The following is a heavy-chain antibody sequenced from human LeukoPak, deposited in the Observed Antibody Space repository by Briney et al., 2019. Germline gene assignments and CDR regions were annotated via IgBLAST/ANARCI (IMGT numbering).Heavy chain of an antibody. V-gene: IGHV3-74*01. CDR3: VRDLGGRSGH. D-gene: IGHD1-26*01. Sequence: GGSLRLSCAASGFTFSSNWMHWVRQAPGKGLVWVSRINEDGSTTNYADSVKGRSTVFRDNAKNTLYLQMNSLRAEDTAVYYCVRDLGGRSGHWGQGTLVTVSS. CDR1: GFTFSSNW. J-gene: IGHJ4*02. CDR2: INEDGSTT.